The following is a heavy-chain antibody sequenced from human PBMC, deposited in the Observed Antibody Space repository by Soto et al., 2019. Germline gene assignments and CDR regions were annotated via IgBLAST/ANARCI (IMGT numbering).Heavy chain of an antibody. CDR1: GFTFDDYT. Sequence: PGGSLRLSCAASGFTFDDYTMHWVRQAPGKGLEWVSLISWDGGSTYYADSVKGRFTISRDNSKNSLYLQMNSLRTEDTALYYCAKGRNDFWSGYYTGWDYYYGMDVWGQGTTVTVAS. CDR3: AKGRNDFWSGYYTGWDYYYGMDV. J-gene: IGHJ6*02. V-gene: IGHV3-43*01. D-gene: IGHD3-3*01. CDR2: ISWDGGST.